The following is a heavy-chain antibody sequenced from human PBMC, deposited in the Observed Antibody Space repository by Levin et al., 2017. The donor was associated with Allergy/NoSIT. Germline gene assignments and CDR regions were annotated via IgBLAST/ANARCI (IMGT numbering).Heavy chain of an antibody. CDR2: IHYTGYT. CDR1: GGSISSYY. D-gene: IGHD2-2*01. CDR3: ARSAHVTVIPAAIFAFDP. J-gene: IGHJ5*02. Sequence: SETLSLTCTVSGGSISSYYWSWIRQSPGKRPEWIGYIHYTGYTNYSPSLKSRVTISLDTSNNQFSLKLPSVTAADTAVYSCARSAHVTVIPAAIFAFDPWGQGILVTVSS. V-gene: IGHV4-59*08.